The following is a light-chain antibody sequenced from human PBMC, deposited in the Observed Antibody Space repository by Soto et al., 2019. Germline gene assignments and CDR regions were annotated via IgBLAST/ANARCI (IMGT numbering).Light chain of an antibody. CDR3: QQLNSYPLT. Sequence: DIQLTQSPSFLSASIGDRVSITCRASQGIATYLAWYQQQPGKAPRLLIYGASTLQSGVPSRFSGSGSGTEFTLTISSLQPEDFATYSCQQLNSYPLTFGGGTKVDIK. V-gene: IGKV1-9*01. CDR2: GAS. J-gene: IGKJ4*01. CDR1: QGIATY.